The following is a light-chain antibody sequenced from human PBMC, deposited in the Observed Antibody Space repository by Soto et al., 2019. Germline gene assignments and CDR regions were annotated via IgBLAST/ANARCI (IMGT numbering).Light chain of an antibody. J-gene: IGLJ2*01. V-gene: IGLV2-14*01. Sequence: QSALTQPASVSGSSGQSITISCTGTSSDVGGYNYVSWYQQHPGKAPKLMIYDVSNRPSGVSNRFSGSKSGNTASLTISGRQAEDEADYYCSSYTSSSTPEVFGGGTKLTVL. CDR2: DVS. CDR1: SSDVGGYNY. CDR3: SSYTSSSTPEV.